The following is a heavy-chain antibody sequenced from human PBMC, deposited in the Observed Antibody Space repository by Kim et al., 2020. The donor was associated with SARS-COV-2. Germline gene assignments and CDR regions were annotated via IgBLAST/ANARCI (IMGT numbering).Heavy chain of an antibody. CDR2: IYYSGST. Sequence: SETLSLTCTVSGGSISSGDYYWSWIRQPPGKGLEWIGYIYYSGSTYYNPSLKSRVTISVDTSKNQFSLKLSSVTAADTAVYYFARRQLKRITIFGVVIGGGYFDYWGQGTLGTVSS. CDR1: GGSISSGDYY. J-gene: IGHJ4*02. CDR3: ARRQLKRITIFGVVIGGGYFDY. V-gene: IGHV4-30-4*01. D-gene: IGHD3-3*01.